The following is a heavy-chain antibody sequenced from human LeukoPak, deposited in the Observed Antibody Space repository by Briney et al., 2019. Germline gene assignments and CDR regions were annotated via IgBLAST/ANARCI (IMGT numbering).Heavy chain of an antibody. CDR3: ARSITIFGVVRYFDL. Sequence: PSETLSLTCTVSGGSISSYYWSWIRQPAGKGLEWIGRIYTSGSTNYNPSLKSQVTMSVDTSKNQFSLKLRSVTAADTAVYYCARSITIFGVVRYFDLWGRGTLVTVSS. V-gene: IGHV4-4*07. J-gene: IGHJ2*01. CDR1: GGSISSYY. CDR2: IYTSGST. D-gene: IGHD3-3*01.